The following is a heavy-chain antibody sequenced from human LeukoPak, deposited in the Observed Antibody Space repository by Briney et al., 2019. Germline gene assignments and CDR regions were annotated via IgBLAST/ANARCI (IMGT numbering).Heavy chain of an antibody. CDR2: ISHSGST. CDR3: ASPSGASTW. CDR1: GASISSGLW. D-gene: IGHD2-15*01. V-gene: IGHV4-4*02. Sequence: SETLSLTCAVYGASISSGLWWSWVRQPPGKVVEWIGDISHSGSTNYNPSLKSRVTISIDESTNQFSLKLTSVTAADTAVYYCASPSGASTWWGQGTLVTVSS. J-gene: IGHJ4*02.